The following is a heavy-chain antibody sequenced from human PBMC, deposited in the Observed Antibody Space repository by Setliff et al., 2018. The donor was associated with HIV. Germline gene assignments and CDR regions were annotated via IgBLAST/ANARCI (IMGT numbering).Heavy chain of an antibody. Sequence: GGSLRLSCAASGFTFSSYSMHWVRQAPGKGLEWVSLISYDGNNKYYVDSVKGRFTISRDNSKNTLYLQMNSLGAEDTAVYYCATERKVGALGDAFDIWGQGTMVTVSS. CDR3: ATERKVGALGDAFDI. J-gene: IGHJ3*02. CDR1: GFTFSSYS. CDR2: ISYDGNNK. V-gene: IGHV3-30*04. D-gene: IGHD1-26*01.